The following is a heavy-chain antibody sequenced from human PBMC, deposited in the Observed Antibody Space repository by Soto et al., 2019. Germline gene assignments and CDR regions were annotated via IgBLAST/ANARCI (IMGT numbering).Heavy chain of an antibody. J-gene: IGHJ5*02. D-gene: IGHD2-2*01. CDR3: PSGGHCSSTSCYGGNWLDP. CDR1: GWSFSGYY. V-gene: IGHV4-34*01. CDR2: INHSGST. Sequence: SETLSLTCALYGWSFSGYYWSWIRQPPGKGLEWVGEINHSGSTNYNPSLKSRVTISVDTSKNQFPLKLSSLTAADTAVYYCPSGGHCSSTSCYGGNWLDPWGQGTLVTVSS.